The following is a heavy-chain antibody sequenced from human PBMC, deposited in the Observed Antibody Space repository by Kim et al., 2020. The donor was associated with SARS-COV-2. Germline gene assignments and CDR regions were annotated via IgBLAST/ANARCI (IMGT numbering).Heavy chain of an antibody. D-gene: IGHD2-2*01. CDR1: GFTFSDYY. J-gene: IGHJ5*02. CDR3: ARDYHCSSTSCYAGRYWFDP. V-gene: IGHV3-11*05. CDR2: ISSSSSYT. Sequence: GGSLRLSCAASGFTFSDYYMSWIRQAPGKGLEWVSYISSSSSYTNYADSVKGRFTISRDNAKNSLYLQMNSLRAEDTAVYYCARDYHCSSTSCYAGRYWFDPWGQGTLVTVSS.